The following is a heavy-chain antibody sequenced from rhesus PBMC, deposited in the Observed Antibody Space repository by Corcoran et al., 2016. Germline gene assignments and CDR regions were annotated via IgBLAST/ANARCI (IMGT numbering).Heavy chain of an antibody. D-gene: IGHD4-29*01. Sequence: QVQLQESGPGLVKPSETLSLTCTVSCCSISGSYYWSWIRHPPGKGLEWSGGSNGNNANTYYNPSLKSRVTISKDTSKNQFSRKLSSVTAADTAVYYCARQSGSSHYFDDWGQGVLVTVSS. V-gene: IGHV4-143*01. CDR3: ARQSGSSHYFDD. CDR2: SNGNNANT. J-gene: IGHJ4*01. CDR1: CCSISGSYY.